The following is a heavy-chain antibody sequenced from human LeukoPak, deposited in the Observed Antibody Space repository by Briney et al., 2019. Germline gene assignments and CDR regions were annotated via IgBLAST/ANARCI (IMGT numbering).Heavy chain of an antibody. Sequence: ASVKVSCKASGYTFTGYYMHWVRQAPGQGLEGMGWINPNSGGTNYAQKFQGRVTMTRDTFISTAYMELSRLRSDDTAVYYCARGVVVVPADHHYEYWGQGTLVTVSS. V-gene: IGHV1-2*02. CDR3: ARGVVVVPADHHYEY. CDR1: GYTFTGYY. J-gene: IGHJ4*02. D-gene: IGHD2-2*01. CDR2: INPNSGGT.